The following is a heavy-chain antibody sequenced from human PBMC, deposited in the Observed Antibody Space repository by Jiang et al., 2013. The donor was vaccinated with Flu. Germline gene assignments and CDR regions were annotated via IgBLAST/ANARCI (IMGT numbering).Heavy chain of an antibody. V-gene: IGHV3-23*01. CDR2: ISGSGGST. Sequence: RLSCAASGFTFSSYAMSWVRQAPGKGLEWVSAISGSGGSTYYADSVKGRFTISRDNSKNTLYLQMNSLRAEDTAVYYCARRTYYYDSSGYPNFDYWGQGTLVTVSS. D-gene: IGHD3-22*01. CDR1: GFTFSSYA. J-gene: IGHJ4*02. CDR3: ARRTYYYDSSGYPNFDY.